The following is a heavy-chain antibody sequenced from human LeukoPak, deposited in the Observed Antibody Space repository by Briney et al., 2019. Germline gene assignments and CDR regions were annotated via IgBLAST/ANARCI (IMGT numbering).Heavy chain of an antibody. J-gene: IGHJ4*02. V-gene: IGHV3-48*01. D-gene: IGHD3-10*01. Sequence: ETLSLTCTVSGYSISTGYYWDWVRQAPGKGLEWVSYISSSSSTICYADSVKGRFTISRDNAKNSLYLQMNSLRAEDTAVYYCARDLLSWFGELSYELDYWGQGTLVTVSS. CDR3: ARDLLSWFGELSYELDY. CDR2: ISSSSSTI. CDR1: GYSISTGYY.